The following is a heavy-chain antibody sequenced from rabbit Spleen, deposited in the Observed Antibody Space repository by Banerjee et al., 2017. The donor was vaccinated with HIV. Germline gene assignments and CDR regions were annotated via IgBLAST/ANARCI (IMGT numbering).Heavy chain of an antibody. CDR3: ARDAGRGDYIDGVFNL. Sequence: QEQLVESGGGLVQPGGSLKLSCKASGFDFSSYGVSWVRQAPGKGPEWIAYIDPIFGSTYYASWVNGRFTISKTSSTTVTLQMTSLTVADTATYFCARDAGRGDYIDGVFNLWGPGTLVTVS. CDR2: IDPIFGST. D-gene: IGHD8-1*01. CDR1: GFDFSSYG. V-gene: IGHV1S47*01. J-gene: IGHJ4*01.